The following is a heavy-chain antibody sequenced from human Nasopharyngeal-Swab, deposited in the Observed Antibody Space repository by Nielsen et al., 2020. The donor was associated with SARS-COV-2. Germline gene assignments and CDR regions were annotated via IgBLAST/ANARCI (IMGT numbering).Heavy chain of an antibody. D-gene: IGHD3-22*01. Sequence: GESLKIPCAASGFTVSSNYMSWVRQAPGKGLEWVSVIYSGGSTYYADSVKGRSTISRHNSKNTLYLQMNSLRAEDTAVYYCARDSLDYYDSSGLGYWGQGTLVTVSS. CDR2: IYSGGST. CDR1: GFTVSSNY. V-gene: IGHV3-53*04. CDR3: ARDSLDYYDSSGLGY. J-gene: IGHJ4*02.